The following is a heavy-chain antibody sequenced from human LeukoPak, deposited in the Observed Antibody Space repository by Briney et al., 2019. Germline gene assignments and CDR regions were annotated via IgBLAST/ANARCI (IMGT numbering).Heavy chain of an antibody. Sequence: GGSLRLSCTASGFTFNDFWMSWVRQSSGKELEWVANIKEDGAATFYVDSVKGRFTISRDGAKNSVYLQMNSLRVEDTAMYYCVRGTWELDFWGQGAQVTVSS. CDR2: IKEDGAAT. D-gene: IGHD1-1*01. J-gene: IGHJ4*02. CDR1: GFTFNDFW. V-gene: IGHV3-7*03. CDR3: VRGTWELDF.